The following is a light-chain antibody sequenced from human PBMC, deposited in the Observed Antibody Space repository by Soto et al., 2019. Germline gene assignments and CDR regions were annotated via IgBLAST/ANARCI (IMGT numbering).Light chain of an antibody. CDR3: QQYYNWPYT. CDR2: GAS. CDR1: QSVSSN. V-gene: IGKV3-15*01. Sequence: EIVMTQSPATLSVSPGERATLSCRASQSVSSNLAWYQQKPGQAPRLLIYGASTRATGIPARFSGSGSGTEFTLTISSLQSEDFAVYYWQQYYNWPYTCGQGTKLEIK. J-gene: IGKJ2*01.